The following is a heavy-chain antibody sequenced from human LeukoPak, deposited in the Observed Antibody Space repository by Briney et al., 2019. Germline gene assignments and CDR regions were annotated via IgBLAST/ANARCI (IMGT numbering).Heavy chain of an antibody. CDR1: GYSFTSYW. CDR2: IYPGDSDT. CDR3: ASIIVAAAGRGYYYYGMDV. D-gene: IGHD6-13*01. V-gene: IGHV5-51*01. J-gene: IGHJ6*02. Sequence: GESLKISCKGSGYSFTSYWIGWVRQMPGKGLEWMGIIYPGDSDTRYSPSFQGQVTISADKSITTAYLQWSRLQASDTAVYYCASIIVAAAGRGYYYYGMDVWGQGTTVTVSS.